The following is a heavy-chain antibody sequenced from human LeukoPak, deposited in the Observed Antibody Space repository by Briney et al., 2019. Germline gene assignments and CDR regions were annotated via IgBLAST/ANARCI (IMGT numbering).Heavy chain of an antibody. V-gene: IGHV3-30-3*01. J-gene: IGHJ4*02. Sequence: GGSLRLSCAASGFTFSNYAMHWARQAPGKGLEWVAVISYDGSNKYYADSVKGRFTISRDNSKNTLYLQMNSLRAEDTAVYYCAREPYSSGWYFSYYFDYWGQGTLVTVSS. CDR3: AREPYSSGWYFSYYFDY. CDR1: GFTFSNYA. D-gene: IGHD6-19*01. CDR2: ISYDGSNK.